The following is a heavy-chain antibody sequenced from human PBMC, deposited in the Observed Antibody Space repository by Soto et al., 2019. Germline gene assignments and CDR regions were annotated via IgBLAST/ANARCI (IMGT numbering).Heavy chain of an antibody. CDR3: ARVGSSSWYGYDAFDI. J-gene: IGHJ3*02. CDR2: INPSGGST. CDR1: GYTFTSYY. D-gene: IGHD6-13*01. V-gene: IGHV1-46*03. Sequence: ASVKVSCTASGYTFTSYYMHWVRQAPGQGLEWMGIINPSGGSTSYAQKFQGRVTMTRDTSTSTVYMELSSLRSEDTAVYYCARVGSSSWYGYDAFDIWGQGTMVTVSS.